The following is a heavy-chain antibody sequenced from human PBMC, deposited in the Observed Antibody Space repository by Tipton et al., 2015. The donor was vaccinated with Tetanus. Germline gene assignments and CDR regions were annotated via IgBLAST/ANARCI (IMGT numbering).Heavy chain of an antibody. CDR3: ARFRGIAAAGTVY. CDR2: IYYSGST. D-gene: IGHD6-13*01. Sequence: TLSLTCAVYGGSFSSYYWGWIRQPPGKGLEWIGSIYYSGSTYYNPSLKSRVTISVDTSKNQFSLKLSSVTAADTAVYYCARFRGIAAAGTVYWGQGTLVTVSS. CDR1: GGSFSSYY. J-gene: IGHJ4*02. V-gene: IGHV4-39*01.